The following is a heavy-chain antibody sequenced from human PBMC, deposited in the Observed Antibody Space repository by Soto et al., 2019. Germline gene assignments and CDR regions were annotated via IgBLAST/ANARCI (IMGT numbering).Heavy chain of an antibody. Sequence: PGGSLRLSCAASGFTFNSYAMAWVRQAPGKGLEWVSTISGDSTYYADSVKGRFTISRDNSKNTMYLQMNSLRAEDTALYYCAKGGGYTYGYHFDYWGQGALVTVSS. CDR2: ISGDST. CDR1: GFTFNSYA. J-gene: IGHJ4*02. V-gene: IGHV3-23*01. CDR3: AKGGGYTYGYHFDY. D-gene: IGHD5-18*01.